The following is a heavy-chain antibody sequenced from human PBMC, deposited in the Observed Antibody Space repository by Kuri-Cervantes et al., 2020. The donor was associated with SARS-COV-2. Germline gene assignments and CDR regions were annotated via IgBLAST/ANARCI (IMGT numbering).Heavy chain of an antibody. V-gene: IGHV3-21*04. J-gene: IGHJ6*02. CDR2: ISSSSSYI. Sequence: ETLSLTCAASGFTFSSYSMNWVRQAPGKGLEWVSSISSSSSYIYYADSVKGRFTISRDNAKNSLYLQMNSLRAEDTALYYCAKDNGDSSSLDYYYYGMDVWGQGTTVTVSS. CDR3: AKDNGDSSSLDYYYYGMDV. D-gene: IGHD6-6*01. CDR1: GFTFSSYS.